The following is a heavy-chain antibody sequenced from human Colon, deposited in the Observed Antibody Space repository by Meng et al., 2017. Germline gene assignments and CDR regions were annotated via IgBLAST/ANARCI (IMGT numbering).Heavy chain of an antibody. CDR1: SGSNRSSDW. V-gene: IGHV4-4*02. J-gene: IGHJ4*02. CDR3: VRQGMTRYAWGD. CDR2: ISQCGTP. Sequence: VKEQEMGLGLVCPCVLVPFTGDISSGSNRSSDWRGWDRQPPGGGREWIGEISQCGTPYYNPSLKSRVTITGDWSKNQFSLKVNSVTAADTALYYCVRQGMTRYAWGDWGQGSLVTVSS. D-gene: IGHD2-8*01.